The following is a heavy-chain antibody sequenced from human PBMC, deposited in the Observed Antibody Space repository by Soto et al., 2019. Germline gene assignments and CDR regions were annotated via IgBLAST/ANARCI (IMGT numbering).Heavy chain of an antibody. CDR1: GGTFSSYA. CDR3: ARSQGSSTSLEIYYYYYYGMDV. D-gene: IGHD2-2*01. Sequence: QVQLVQSGAEVKKPGSSVKVSCKASGGTFSSYAISWVRQAPGHGLEWMGGIIPISDTTNYAQKSQGRVTITADESTSTAYMELSSLRSEDTAVYYCARSQGSSTSLEIYYYYYYGMDVWGQGTTVTVSS. CDR2: IIPISDTT. J-gene: IGHJ6*02. V-gene: IGHV1-69*01.